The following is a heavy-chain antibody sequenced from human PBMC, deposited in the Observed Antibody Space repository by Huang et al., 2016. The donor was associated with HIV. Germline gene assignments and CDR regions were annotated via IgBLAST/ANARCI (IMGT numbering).Heavy chain of an antibody. V-gene: IGHV4-39*01. CDR2: INYHGGT. Sequence: QPRLQESGPGLVKPSETLSLTCTVSGVSVTRSPWYWVWVRPSPGKGLEWIASINYHGGTSYKSPLKSRLTTALDTAEDQFSLKLTSVTAADTAVYFCARDIAIFGEPLDSWGQGTAVTVSS. CDR1: GVSVTRSPWY. CDR3: ARDIAIFGEPLDS. D-gene: IGHD3-3*01. J-gene: IGHJ4*02.